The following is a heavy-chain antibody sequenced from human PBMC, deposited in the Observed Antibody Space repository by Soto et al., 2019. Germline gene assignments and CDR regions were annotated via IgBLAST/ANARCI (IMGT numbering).Heavy chain of an antibody. CDR3: ARDRFYDFSTGSWANWFDP. J-gene: IGHJ5*02. D-gene: IGHD3-3*01. CDR2: ISPYTGNT. Sequence: ASVKVSCKASGGTFSSYTISWVRQAPGQGLEWLGWISPYTGNTNYAQKFQGRVTMTTGKFTNIAYMELRSLRSDDTAVYYCARDRFYDFSTGSWANWFDPWGQGTPVTVPQ. CDR1: GGTFSSYT. V-gene: IGHV1-18*01.